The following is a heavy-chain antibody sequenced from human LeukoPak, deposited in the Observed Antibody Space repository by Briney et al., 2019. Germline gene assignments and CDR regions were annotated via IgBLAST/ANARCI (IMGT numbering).Heavy chain of an antibody. J-gene: IGHJ5*02. CDR1: GGTFSSYA. CDR3: ASGWWDSSSWYSWFDP. D-gene: IGHD6-13*01. V-gene: IGHV1-69*01. CDR2: IIPIFGTA. Sequence: GASVKVSCKASGGTFSSYAISWVRQAPGQGLEWMGGIIPIFGTANYAQKFQGRVTITADESTSTAYMELSSLRSEDTAVYYCASGWWDSSSWYSWFDPWGQGTLVTVSS.